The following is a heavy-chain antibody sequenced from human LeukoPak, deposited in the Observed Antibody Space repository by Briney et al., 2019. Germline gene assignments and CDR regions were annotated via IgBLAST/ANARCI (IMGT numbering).Heavy chain of an antibody. V-gene: IGHV3-30-3*01. CDR3: ARDHHGMDV. J-gene: IGHJ6*02. Sequence: TGGSLRLSCAASGFTFSSYAMHWVRQAPGKGLEWVAVISYDGSNKYYADPVKGRFTISRDNSKNTLYLQMNSLRAEDTAVYYCARDHHGMDVWGQGTTVTVSS. CDR2: ISYDGSNK. CDR1: GFTFSSYA.